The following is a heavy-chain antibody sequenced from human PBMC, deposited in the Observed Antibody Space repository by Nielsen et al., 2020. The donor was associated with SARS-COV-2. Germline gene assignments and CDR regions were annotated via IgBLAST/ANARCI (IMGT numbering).Heavy chain of an antibody. D-gene: IGHD6-13*01. J-gene: IGHJ1*01. CDR1: GGSFSGYY. CDR3: ARGFLAAAGTGLGYFQH. Sequence: SETLSLTCAVYGGSFSGYYWSWIRQPPGKGLEWIGEINHSGSTNYNPSLKSRVTISVDTSKNQFSLKLSPVTAADTAVYYCARGFLAAAGTGLGYFQHWGQGTLVTVSS. V-gene: IGHV4-34*01. CDR2: INHSGST.